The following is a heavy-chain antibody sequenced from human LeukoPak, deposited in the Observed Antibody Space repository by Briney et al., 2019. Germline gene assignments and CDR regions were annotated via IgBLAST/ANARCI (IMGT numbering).Heavy chain of an antibody. D-gene: IGHD2-15*01. CDR3: ARHDCSGGSCYNYYYYYGMDV. CDR2: IYSSGST. V-gene: IGHV4-4*07. CDR1: GGSISSYY. Sequence: SETLSLTCTVSGGSISSYYWSWIRQPAGKGLEWIGRIYSSGSTNDNPSLKSRVTMSVDTSKNQFSLKLSSVTAADTAVYYCARHDCSGGSCYNYYYYYGMDVWGQGTTVTVSS. J-gene: IGHJ6*02.